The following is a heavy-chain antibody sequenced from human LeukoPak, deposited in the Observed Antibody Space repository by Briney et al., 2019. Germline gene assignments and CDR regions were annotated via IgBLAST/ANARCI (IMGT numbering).Heavy chain of an antibody. CDR3: ARDKWYGDYEDWFDP. D-gene: IGHD4-17*01. CDR2: INPSGGST. Sequence: ASVKVSCKASGYTFTGYYMHWVRQAPGQGLEWMGIINPSGGSTNYAQKFQGRVTMTRDMSTSTVYMELSSLRSEDTAVYYCARDKWYGDYEDWFDPWGQGTLVTVSS. CDR1: GYTFTGYY. V-gene: IGHV1-46*01. J-gene: IGHJ5*02.